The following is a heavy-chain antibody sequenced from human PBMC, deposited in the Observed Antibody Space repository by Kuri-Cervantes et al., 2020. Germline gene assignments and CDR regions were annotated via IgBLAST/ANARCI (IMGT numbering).Heavy chain of an antibody. V-gene: IGHV1-69*13. D-gene: IGHD5-12*01. Sequence: SVKVSCKASGGTFSSYAISWVRQAPGQGLEWMGGIIPIFGTANYAQKFQGRVTITADESTSTAYMELSSLRSEDTAVYYCAITYSGYPRHPYYFDYWGQGTLVTDSS. CDR3: AITYSGYPRHPYYFDY. CDR1: GGTFSSYA. CDR2: IIPIFGTA. J-gene: IGHJ4*02.